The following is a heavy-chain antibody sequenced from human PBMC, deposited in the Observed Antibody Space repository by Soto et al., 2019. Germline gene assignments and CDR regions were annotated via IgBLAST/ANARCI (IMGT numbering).Heavy chain of an antibody. CDR2: IYYSGST. Sequence: SETLSLTCTVSGGSISSYYWSWIRQPPGKGLEWIGYIYYSGSTNYNPSLKSRVTISVDTSKNQFSLKLSSVTAADTAVYYCARDRITMGGWFDPWGQGXLVTVSS. D-gene: IGHD3-10*01. CDR1: GGSISSYY. J-gene: IGHJ5*02. CDR3: ARDRITMGGWFDP. V-gene: IGHV4-59*01.